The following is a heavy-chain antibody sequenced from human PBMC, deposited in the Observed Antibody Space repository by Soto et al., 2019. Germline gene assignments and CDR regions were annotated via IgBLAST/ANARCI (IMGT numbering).Heavy chain of an antibody. D-gene: IGHD2-15*01. CDR1: GFSFSAYT. CDR3: ARDRQRWVVDSVVGDC. Sequence: EVNLVESGGGLVKPGGSLRLSCAASGFSFSAYTMIWVRQAPGKGLEWVSSINSDSTYKYYADSVKGRFTISRDNAGNALSRQMNILRAGDAAIYYWARDRQRWVVDSVVGDCWGQGTLVTVSS. CDR2: INSDSTYK. V-gene: IGHV3-21*01. J-gene: IGHJ4*02.